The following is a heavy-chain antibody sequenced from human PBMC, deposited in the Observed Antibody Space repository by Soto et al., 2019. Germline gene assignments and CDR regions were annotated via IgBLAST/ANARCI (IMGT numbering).Heavy chain of an antibody. J-gene: IGHJ4*02. D-gene: IGHD6-19*01. CDR3: AQVGGLEQWLYRLDH. Sequence: QITLKESGPSLVKPTQTLTLTCTFSGFSLTTTGVGVVWIRQPPGKALEWLALIYWDDDKHYSPSPRSRLTVTKDTTKNQVVLTLTNVDPADTGTYFCAQVGGLEQWLYRLDHWGQGPLVTVSS. CDR2: IYWDDDK. CDR1: GFSLTTTGVG. V-gene: IGHV2-5*02.